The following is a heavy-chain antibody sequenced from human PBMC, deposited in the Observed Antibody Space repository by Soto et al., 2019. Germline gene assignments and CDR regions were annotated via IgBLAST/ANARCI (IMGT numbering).Heavy chain of an antibody. CDR2: ISASGSST. Sequence: EVQLLESGGGLVQPGGSLRLSCAASGFTFSNYAMSWVRQAPGQGLEWVSAISASGSSTYYVDSVKGRFTISRDNSKNTVCVKRHTLGAGEWDVFEWGGGGRAAASPYNYHFEYWGQGTLVTVSS. CDR3: GGGGRAAASPYNYHFEY. D-gene: IGHD6-13*01. CDR1: GFTFSNYA. V-gene: IGHV3-23*01. J-gene: IGHJ4*02.